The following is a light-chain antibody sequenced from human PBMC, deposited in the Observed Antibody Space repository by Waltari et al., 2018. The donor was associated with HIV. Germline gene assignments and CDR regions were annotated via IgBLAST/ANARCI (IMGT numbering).Light chain of an antibody. J-gene: IGLJ3*02. CDR1: SHNIGANY. CDR2: RNS. CDR3: AAWDDSLSGWV. V-gene: IGLV1-47*01. Sequence: QAALTQPPSTSGPPGQTVTLPCSGRSHNIGANYVSCYQQLPGTAPKLLIYRNSQRPSGVRDRFSGSKSGTSASLAINDLRSEDEAEYHCAAWDDSLSGWVFGGGTNLTVL.